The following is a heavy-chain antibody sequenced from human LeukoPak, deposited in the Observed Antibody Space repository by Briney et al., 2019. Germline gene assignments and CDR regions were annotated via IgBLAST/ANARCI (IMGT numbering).Heavy chain of an antibody. CDR3: ATRPYYYDSSGFAFDI. CDR2: IIPIFGTA. CDR1: GGTFSSYA. Sequence: GSSVKVSCKASGGTFSSYAISWVRQAPGQGLEWIGGIIPIFGTANYAQKFQGRVTITTDESTSTAYMELSSLRSEDTAVYYCATRPYYYDSSGFAFDIWGRGTMVTVSS. D-gene: IGHD3-22*01. V-gene: IGHV1-69*05. J-gene: IGHJ3*02.